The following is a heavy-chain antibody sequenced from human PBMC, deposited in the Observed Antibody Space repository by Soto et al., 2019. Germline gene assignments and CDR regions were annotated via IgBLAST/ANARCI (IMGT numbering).Heavy chain of an antibody. V-gene: IGHV3-23*01. J-gene: IGHJ4*02. CDR1: GFTFSIYA. CDR3: AKDLQSSGWYDFDH. D-gene: IGHD6-19*01. Sequence: AGGSLRLSCAASGFTFSIYAMSWVRQAPGKGLEWVSIITDSGTGTYYADSVKGRFTISRDNLKNTLYLQMNTLRAEDTAVYYCAKDLQSSGWYDFDHWGQGTLVTVSS. CDR2: ITDSGTGT.